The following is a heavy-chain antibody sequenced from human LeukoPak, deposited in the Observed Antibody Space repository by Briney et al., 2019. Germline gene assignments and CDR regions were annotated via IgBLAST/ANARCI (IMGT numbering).Heavy chain of an antibody. Sequence: ASVKVSCKASGGTFSSYAISWVRQAPGQGLEWMGGIIPIFGTANYAQKFQGRVTITADESTSTAYMELSSLRSEDTAVYYCARASPIVVVPAAHIGGAFDIWGQGTMVTVSS. CDR1: GGTFSSYA. V-gene: IGHV1-69*13. CDR2: IIPIFGTA. J-gene: IGHJ3*02. D-gene: IGHD2-2*01. CDR3: ARASPIVVVPAAHIGGAFDI.